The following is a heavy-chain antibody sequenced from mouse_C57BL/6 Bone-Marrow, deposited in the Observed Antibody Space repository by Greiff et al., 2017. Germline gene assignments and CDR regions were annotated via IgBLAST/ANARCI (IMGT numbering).Heavy chain of an antibody. V-gene: IGHV1-66*01. D-gene: IGHD1-1*01. J-gene: IGHJ2*01. CDR1: GYSFTSYY. CDR3: ASYYGSSFDY. Sequence: VKLVESGPELVKPGASVKISCKASGYSFTSYYIHWVKQRPGQGLEWIGWIYPGSGNTKYNEKFKGKATLTADTSSSTAYMQLSSLTSEASAVYYCASYYGSSFDYWGQGTTLTVSS. CDR2: IYPGSGNT.